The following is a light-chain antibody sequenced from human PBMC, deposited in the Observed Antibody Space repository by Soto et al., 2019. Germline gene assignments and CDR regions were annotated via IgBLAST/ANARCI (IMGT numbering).Light chain of an antibody. V-gene: IGLV2-23*02. J-gene: IGLJ1*01. CDR3: CSYAGNSEV. Sequence: QSALTQPASVSGSPGQPITIPCTGTSGDVGGYNLVSWYQQHPGKAPKLMIYEVTERPSGVSNRFSGSKSGNTASLTISGLQPDDEADYYCCSYAGNSEVFGTGTKVTVL. CDR2: EVT. CDR1: SGDVGGYNL.